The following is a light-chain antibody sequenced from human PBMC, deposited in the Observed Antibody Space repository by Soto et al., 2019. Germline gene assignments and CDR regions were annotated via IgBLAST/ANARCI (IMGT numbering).Light chain of an antibody. J-gene: IGKJ2*01. CDR3: QQYSSYPHT. Sequence: DIQMTQSPSTLSASVGDRVTITCRASQSISSWLAWYQQKPGTDPKLLIYKASNIQSGVTARCSGSGSETAFNLTISSLQPDDFATYYCQQYSSYPHTSGQGTKLEIK. V-gene: IGKV1-5*03. CDR2: KAS. CDR1: QSISSW.